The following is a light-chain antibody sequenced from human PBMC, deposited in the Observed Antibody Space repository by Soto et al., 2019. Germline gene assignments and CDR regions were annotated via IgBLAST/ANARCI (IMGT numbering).Light chain of an antibody. J-gene: IGKJ1*01. V-gene: IGKV1-6*01. Sequence: AIQMTQSPSSVSASLGDRVTITGRSSQDIRNDVVWFQQNKGKAPKLLIYAASTLPNGVPFRFRGSASGRDFNLPISRLQPEDFSTYYCLQDYNYPRTFGQGTKVDIK. CDR3: LQDYNYPRT. CDR2: AAS. CDR1: QDIRND.